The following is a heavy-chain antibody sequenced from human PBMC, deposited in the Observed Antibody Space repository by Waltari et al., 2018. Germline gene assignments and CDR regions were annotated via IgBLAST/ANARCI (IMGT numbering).Heavy chain of an antibody. CDR1: VDSVTNIYL. CDR3: ARYRGRGLYLDS. V-gene: IGHV4-4*02. Sequence: QLQLQGTSPGLVKPSGPLSPTRAVSVDSVTNIYLWNWVRQPPGKGLEWIGQVHGSGRTNYNPSFASRVTVSLDTSNNQVSLKVTSATAADTAVYYCARYRGRGLYLDSWGPGTLVTVSP. J-gene: IGHJ4*02. D-gene: IGHD2-15*01. CDR2: VHGSGRT.